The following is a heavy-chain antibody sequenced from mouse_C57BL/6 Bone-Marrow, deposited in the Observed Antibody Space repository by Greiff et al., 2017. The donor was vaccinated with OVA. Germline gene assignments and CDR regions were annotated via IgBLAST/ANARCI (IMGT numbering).Heavy chain of an antibody. CDR3: ARSGGYIWFAY. CDR1: GYSFTSYY. J-gene: IGHJ3*01. V-gene: IGHV1-66*01. CDR2: LYPGSGNT. Sequence: VQLQQSGPELVKPGASVKISCKASGYSFTSYYIHWVKQRPGQGLEWIGWLYPGSGNTKYNEKFKGKATLTADTSSSTSYMQLSSLTSEDSAVYYCARSGGYIWFAYWGQGTLVTVSA. D-gene: IGHD2-2*01.